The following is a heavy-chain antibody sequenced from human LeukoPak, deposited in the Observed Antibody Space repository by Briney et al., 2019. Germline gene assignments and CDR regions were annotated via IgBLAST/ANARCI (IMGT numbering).Heavy chain of an antibody. CDR2: IKQDGSEK. D-gene: IGHD6-19*01. V-gene: IGHV3-7*01. Sequence: GGSLRLSCAASGFTFSSYWMSWVRQAPGKGLEWVANIKQDGSEKYYVDSVKGRFTISRDNAKNSLYLQMNSLRAEDTAVYYCARDVSSGWYPWFDPWGQGTLVTVSS. CDR3: ARDVSSGWYPWFDP. CDR1: GFTFSSYW. J-gene: IGHJ5*02.